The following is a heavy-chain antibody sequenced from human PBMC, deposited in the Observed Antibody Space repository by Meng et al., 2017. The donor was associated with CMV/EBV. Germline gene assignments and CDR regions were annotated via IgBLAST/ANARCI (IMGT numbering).Heavy chain of an antibody. CDR1: AGSISSGDYS. Sequence: QVQLQATAPGMLQPSQILSLTSTVAAGSISSGDYSWSWIRQPPGNGLGWSGYIYYSVSTYYNPSLKSRVTISVDTSKNQFSLELSSVTAADTAVYYCARVTSRVAGAFDYWGQGTLVTVSS. CDR2: IYYSVST. D-gene: IGHD1-14*01. CDR3: ARVTSRVAGAFDY. V-gene: IGHV4-30-4*08. J-gene: IGHJ4*02.